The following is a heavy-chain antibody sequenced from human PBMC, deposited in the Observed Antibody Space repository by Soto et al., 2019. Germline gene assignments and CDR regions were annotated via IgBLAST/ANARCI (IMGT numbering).Heavy chain of an antibody. CDR3: AHRHRDSAGVFDY. J-gene: IGHJ4*02. V-gene: IGHV2-5*02. CDR1: GFSLSTSAVG. Sequence: QITLKESGPTLVKPTQTLTLTCTFSGFSLSTSAVGVGWIRQPPGKALEWLTVIYGDDDKRSSPSLRSRLTNTKDTSKTQVVLTTTNMDPVDTATYYCAHRHRDSAGVFDYWGQGTVVTVSS. CDR2: IYGDDDK.